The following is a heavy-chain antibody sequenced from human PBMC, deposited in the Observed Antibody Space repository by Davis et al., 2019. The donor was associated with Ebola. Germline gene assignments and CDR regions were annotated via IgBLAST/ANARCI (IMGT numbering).Heavy chain of an antibody. CDR1: GYTFTRYG. Sequence: ASVKVSCKASGYTFTRYGISWVRQAPGQGLEWMGRINTYNGNTKYAQNLQGRVTVTTDTSTRTAYMELRSLRSDDTAVYYCARARGGTEYDAFDIWGQGTMVTVSS. CDR3: ARARGGTEYDAFDI. CDR2: INTYNGNT. D-gene: IGHD2-8*02. V-gene: IGHV1-18*01. J-gene: IGHJ3*02.